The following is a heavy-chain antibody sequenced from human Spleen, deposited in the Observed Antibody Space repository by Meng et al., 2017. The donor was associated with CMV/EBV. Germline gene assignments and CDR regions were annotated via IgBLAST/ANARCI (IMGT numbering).Heavy chain of an antibody. CDR1: GFTFSSYS. Sequence: GESLKISCAASGFTFSSYSMNWVRQAPGKGLEWLSYISSTSRTIYDADSLKGRFTISRDNAKNSLYLQMNSLRADDTAVYYCASAPYSSSWFFYNWGQGTLVTVSS. CDR3: ASAPYSSSWFFYN. D-gene: IGHD6-13*01. J-gene: IGHJ4*02. CDR2: ISSTSRTI. V-gene: IGHV3-48*04.